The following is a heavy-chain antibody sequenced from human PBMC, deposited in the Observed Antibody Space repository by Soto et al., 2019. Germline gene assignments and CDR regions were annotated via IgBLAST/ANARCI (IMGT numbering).Heavy chain of an antibody. Sequence: QVQLVESGGGVVQPGTSLRLSCAASGFTFSSYAMHWVRQAPGKGLEWVAVIPNDGSGPYYADSVKGRFTISRDNSNNTVSLHMSSLRSEDAAVYYCARALAGRVSSAWTRLDYWGQGTLVTVSS. CDR1: GFTFSSYA. D-gene: IGHD6-25*01. CDR2: IPNDGSGP. CDR3: ARALAGRVSSAWTRLDY. J-gene: IGHJ4*02. V-gene: IGHV3-30-3*01.